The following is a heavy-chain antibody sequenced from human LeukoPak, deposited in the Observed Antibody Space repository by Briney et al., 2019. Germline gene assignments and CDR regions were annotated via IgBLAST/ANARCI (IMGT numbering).Heavy chain of an antibody. CDR2: ISSSGSTI. V-gene: IGHV3-11*04. D-gene: IGHD3-22*01. Sequence: GGSLRLSCAASGFTFSDYYMSWIRQAPGKGLEWVSYISSSGSTIYYADSVKGRFTISRDNAMNSLYLQMNSLRAEDTAVYYCARVGTMTVDEVIPGFEGYYYMDVWGKGTTVTVSS. CDR3: ARVGTMTVDEVIPGFEGYYYMDV. CDR1: GFTFSDYY. J-gene: IGHJ6*03.